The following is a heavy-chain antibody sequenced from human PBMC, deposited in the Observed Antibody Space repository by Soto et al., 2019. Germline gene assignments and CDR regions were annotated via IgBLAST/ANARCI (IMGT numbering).Heavy chain of an antibody. CDR1: GYTFTSYG. Sequence: QVQLVQSGAEVKKPGASVKDSCKASGYTFTSYGISWLRQAPGQGLEWMGWISAYNGNTNYAQKLQGRVTMTTDTSPSKAYIELRSLRSDDTAVYYCASFGLSDSSGWYGFDYWGQGTLVTASS. V-gene: IGHV1-18*01. J-gene: IGHJ4*02. CDR3: ASFGLSDSSGWYGFDY. CDR2: ISAYNGNT. D-gene: IGHD6-19*01.